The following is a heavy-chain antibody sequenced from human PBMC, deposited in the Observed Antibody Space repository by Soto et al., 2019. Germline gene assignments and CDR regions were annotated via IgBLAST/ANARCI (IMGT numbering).Heavy chain of an antibody. D-gene: IGHD2-21*02. Sequence: GASLKVSCKTSGYPFTDYFIHWVRQAPRQGLEWMGIISLYHHSTSYAQKFQGRLTVTADTSTTTVYMDLSSLTSEDSAVYWCARELYSCGGDCPYYMDYWGQGTLVTVSS. CDR2: ISLYHHST. CDR1: GYPFTDYF. J-gene: IGHJ4*02. CDR3: ARELYSCGGDCPYYMDY. V-gene: IGHV1-46*01.